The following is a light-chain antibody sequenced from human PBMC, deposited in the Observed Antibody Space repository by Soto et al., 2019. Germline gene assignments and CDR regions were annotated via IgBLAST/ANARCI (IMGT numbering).Light chain of an antibody. V-gene: IGKV1-33*01. CDR1: QDISNY. Sequence: DIQMTQSPSPLSASVGDRVTITCQASQDISNYLHWYQQKPGKAPKVLIYDESNLETGIPSMFSGSGSGTDFTYTISSLQPEEIATYYCRRYDNRSMHTFGQGTKLEFK. CDR2: DES. CDR3: RRYDNRSMHT. J-gene: IGKJ2*01.